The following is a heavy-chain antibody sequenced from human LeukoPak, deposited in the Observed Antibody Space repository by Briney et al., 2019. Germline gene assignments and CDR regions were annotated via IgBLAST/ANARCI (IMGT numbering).Heavy chain of an antibody. CDR1: GFTFSSYG. CDR3: AREDYYGSGSPDY. J-gene: IGHJ4*02. Sequence: GGSLRLSCSAPGFTFSSYGMNWVRQAPGKGLEWVSVIYSGGSTYYADSVKGRFTISRDNPKNTLYLQMNSLRAEDTAVYYCAREDYYGSGSPDYWGQGTLVTVSS. CDR2: IYSGGST. V-gene: IGHV3-53*01. D-gene: IGHD3-10*01.